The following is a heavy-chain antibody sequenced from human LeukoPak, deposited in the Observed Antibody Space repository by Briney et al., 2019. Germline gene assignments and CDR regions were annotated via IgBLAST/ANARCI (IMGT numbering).Heavy chain of an antibody. CDR3: AKVYHYDSSGYYMDV. J-gene: IGHJ6*03. V-gene: IGHV3-30*18. CDR2: ISYDGSNK. CDR1: GFTFSSYG. Sequence: GRSLRLSCAASGFTFSSYGMHWVRQAPGKGLEWVAVISYDGSNKYYADSVKGRFTISRDNSKNTLYLQMNSLRAEDTAVYYCAKVYHYDSSGYYMDVWGKGTTVTVSS. D-gene: IGHD3-22*01.